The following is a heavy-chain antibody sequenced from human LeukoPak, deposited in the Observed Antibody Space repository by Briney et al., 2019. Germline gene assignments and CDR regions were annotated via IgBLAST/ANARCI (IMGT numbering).Heavy chain of an antibody. V-gene: IGHV3-48*04. CDR1: GFTFSSYA. J-gene: IGHJ4*02. Sequence: GGSLRLSCAASGFTFSSYAMSWVRQAPGKGLEWVSYISSSGSTISYADSVKGRFTISRDNAKNSLYLQMDSLRAEDTAVYYCARGLSGYTAMGAYWGQGTLVTVSS. CDR2: ISSSGSTI. CDR3: ARGLSGYTAMGAY. D-gene: IGHD5-18*01.